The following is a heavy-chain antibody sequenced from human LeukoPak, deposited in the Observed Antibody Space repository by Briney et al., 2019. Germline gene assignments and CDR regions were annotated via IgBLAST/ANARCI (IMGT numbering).Heavy chain of an antibody. V-gene: IGHV4-39*07. Sequence: SETLSLTRSVSGGSIIMSNYYWGWIRQPPGKGLEWIGSIYYSGSTYYNPSLKSRVTISVDTSKNQFSLKLSSVTAADTAVYYCARDSGYEYYFDYWGQGTLVAVSS. J-gene: IGHJ4*02. D-gene: IGHD5-12*01. CDR1: GGSIIMSNYY. CDR3: ARDSGYEYYFDY. CDR2: IYYSGST.